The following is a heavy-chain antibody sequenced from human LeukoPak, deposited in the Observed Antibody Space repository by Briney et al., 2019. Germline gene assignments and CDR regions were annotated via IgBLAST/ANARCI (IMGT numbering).Heavy chain of an antibody. Sequence: GAPVKVSCKASGYTFTSYGISWVRQAPGQGLEWMGWISAYNGNTNYAQKLQGRVTMTTDTSTSTAYMELRSLRSDDTAVYYCARQTGQTYYYDSSGYRNKDYYYYYYMDVWGKGTTVTVSS. CDR2: ISAYNGNT. V-gene: IGHV1-18*01. J-gene: IGHJ6*03. CDR3: ARQTGQTYYYDSSGYRNKDYYYYYYMDV. CDR1: GYTFTSYG. D-gene: IGHD3-22*01.